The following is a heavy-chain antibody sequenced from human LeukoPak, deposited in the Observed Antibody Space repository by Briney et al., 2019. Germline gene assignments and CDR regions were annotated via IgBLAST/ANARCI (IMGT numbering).Heavy chain of an antibody. V-gene: IGHV4-31*02. CDR1: GASISGYY. D-gene: IGHD6-6*01. CDR2: ISETGST. Sequence: PSQTLSLTCTVSGASISGYYWGWLRQRPGSGLQWVGFISETGSTDYNPPLERRITMSVDNSRNQVSLRVRYATAADTAIYYCARHRRKYTREYHFDSWGQGILVSVSS. J-gene: IGHJ4*02. CDR3: ARHRRKYTREYHFDS.